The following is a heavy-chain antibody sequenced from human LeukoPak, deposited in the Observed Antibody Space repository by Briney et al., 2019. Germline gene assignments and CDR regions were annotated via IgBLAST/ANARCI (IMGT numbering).Heavy chain of an antibody. J-gene: IGHJ1*01. D-gene: IGHD3-22*01. CDR2: IYPGDSDT. V-gene: IGHV5-51*01. CDR3: ARTRTYYYDSSGYYPEYFQH. CDR1: GYSFTSYW. Sequence: GESLKISCKGSGYSFTSYWIGWVRQTPGKGLEWMGIIYPGDSDTRYSPSFQGQDTIYADKSISTAYLQWSSLKASDTAMYYCARTRTYYYDSSGYYPEYFQHWGQGTLVTVSS.